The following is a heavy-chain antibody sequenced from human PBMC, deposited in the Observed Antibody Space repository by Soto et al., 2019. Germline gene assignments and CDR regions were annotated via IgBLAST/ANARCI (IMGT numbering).Heavy chain of an antibody. V-gene: IGHV4-31*03. CDR3: ARGYDILTFDY. J-gene: IGHJ4*02. Sequence: QVQLQESGPGLVKPSQTLSLTCTVSGGSISSGGYYWSWIRQHPGKGLEWIGYIYYSGGTYYNPSPKSRVTISEDTSKNQFSLRLSSVTAADTAVYYCARGYDILTFDYWGQGTLVTVSS. CDR1: GGSISSGGYY. CDR2: IYYSGGT. D-gene: IGHD3-9*01.